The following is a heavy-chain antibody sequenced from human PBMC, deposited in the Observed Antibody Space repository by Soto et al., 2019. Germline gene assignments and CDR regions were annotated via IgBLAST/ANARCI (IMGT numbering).Heavy chain of an antibody. CDR2: IYYSGST. CDR1: GGSISSYY. D-gene: IGHD6-25*01. CDR3: ARHGRLPQEFDY. Sequence: PSETLSLTCTVSGGSISSYYWSWIRQPPGKGLEWIGYIYYSGSTNYNPSLKSRVTISVDTSKNQFSLKLSSVTAADTAVYYCARHGRLPQEFDYWGQGTLVTVSS. V-gene: IGHV4-59*08. J-gene: IGHJ4*02.